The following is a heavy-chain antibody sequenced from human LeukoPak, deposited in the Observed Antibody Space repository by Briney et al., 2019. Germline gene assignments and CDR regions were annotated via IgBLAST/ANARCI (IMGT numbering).Heavy chain of an antibody. D-gene: IGHD6-19*01. CDR1: GGSFSGYY. CDR3: ARSTSSGWYDY. CDR2: INHSGST. V-gene: IGHV4-34*01. J-gene: IGHJ4*02. Sequence: LETLSLTCAVYGGSFSGYYWSWIRQPPGKGLEWIGEINHSGSTNYNPSLKSRVTISVDTSKNQFSLKLSSVTAADTAVYHCARSTSSGWYDYWGQGTLVTVSS.